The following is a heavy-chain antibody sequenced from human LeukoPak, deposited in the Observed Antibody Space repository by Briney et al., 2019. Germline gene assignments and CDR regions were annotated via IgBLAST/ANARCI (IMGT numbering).Heavy chain of an antibody. D-gene: IGHD4-17*01. CDR3: TKYGDDDTPGLN. CDR2: IKEDGSDK. J-gene: IGHJ4*02. Sequence: GGSLRLSCAASGFSFSRYLMTWVRQAPGKGLEWVTNIKEDGSDKYYVDSVKGRFTISRDNAKNSLYLQMNSLRAEDTTVYYCTKYGDDDTPGLNWGQGTLVTVSS. V-gene: IGHV3-7*02. CDR1: GFSFSRYL.